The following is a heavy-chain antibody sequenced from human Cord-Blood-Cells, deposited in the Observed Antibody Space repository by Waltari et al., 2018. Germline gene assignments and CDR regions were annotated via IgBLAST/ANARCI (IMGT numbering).Heavy chain of an antibody. CDR1: GDSVSSNSAA. D-gene: IGHD4-4*01. CDR2: TYFRAKWYN. Sequence: QVQLQQSGPGLVKPSQTLSLTCAISGDSVSSNSAAWNWIRQSPSGGLEWLGRTYFRAKWYNDDAVSVKSRITINPDTSKNQFSLQLNSVTPEDTAVYYCAREDDYSNYGLFDPWGQGTLVTVSS. V-gene: IGHV6-1*01. J-gene: IGHJ5*02. CDR3: AREDDYSNYGLFDP.